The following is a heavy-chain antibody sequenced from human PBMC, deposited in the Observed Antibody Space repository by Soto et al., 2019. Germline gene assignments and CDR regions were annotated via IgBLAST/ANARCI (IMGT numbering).Heavy chain of an antibody. D-gene: IGHD3-22*01. V-gene: IGHV1-3*01. Sequence: SVKVSCKASGYTFTSYAMHWVRQAPGQRLEWMGWINAGNGNTKYSQKFQGRVTITRDTSASTAYMELSSLRSEDTAVYYCARAPNYYDSSGHAFDIWGQGTMVTVSS. J-gene: IGHJ3*02. CDR2: INAGNGNT. CDR3: ARAPNYYDSSGHAFDI. CDR1: GYTFTSYA.